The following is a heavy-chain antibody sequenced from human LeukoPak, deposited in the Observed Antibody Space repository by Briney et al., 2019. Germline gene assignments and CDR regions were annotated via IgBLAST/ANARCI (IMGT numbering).Heavy chain of an antibody. CDR1: GGSISSYY. J-gene: IGHJ6*02. CDR3: ARVRNSYGFSWYGMDV. Sequence: PSETLSLTCTVSGGSISSYYWSWIRQPPGKGLEWIGYIYYSGSTNYNPSLKSRVTISVDTSKNQFSLKLSSVTAADAAVYYCARVRNSYGFSWYGMDVWGQGTTVTVSS. D-gene: IGHD5-18*01. V-gene: IGHV4-59*01. CDR2: IYYSGST.